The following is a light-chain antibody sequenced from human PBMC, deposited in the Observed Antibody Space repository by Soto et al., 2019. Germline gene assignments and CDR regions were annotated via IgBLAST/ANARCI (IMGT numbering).Light chain of an antibody. CDR1: GSNIGSNY. CDR3: AAWEDSLSGPV. V-gene: IGLV1-47*01. CDR2: RNN. J-gene: IGLJ3*02. Sequence: QSVLTQPPSASGTPGQRVTISCSGSGSNIGSNYVYWYQQLPGTAPKLLIYRNNQRPSGVPDRFSGSKSGTSASLAISGLRSEDEADYYCAAWEDSLSGPVFGGGTKLTVL.